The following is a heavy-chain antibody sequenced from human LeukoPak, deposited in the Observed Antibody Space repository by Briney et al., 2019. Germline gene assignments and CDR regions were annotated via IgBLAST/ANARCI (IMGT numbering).Heavy chain of an antibody. D-gene: IGHD3-10*01. J-gene: IGHJ4*02. CDR3: AIDRALTPGSGPSQNGAYHFDY. CDR1: GGSISSSNW. V-gene: IGHV4-4*02. Sequence: SETLSLTCAVSGGSISSSNWWSWVRQPPGKGLEWIGEIHHSVSTNYNPSLKSRVNISVDKSKNQFSVRLSSVTAADTAVYYYAIDRALTPGSGPSQNGAYHFDYWGQGTLVTVSS. CDR2: IHHSVST.